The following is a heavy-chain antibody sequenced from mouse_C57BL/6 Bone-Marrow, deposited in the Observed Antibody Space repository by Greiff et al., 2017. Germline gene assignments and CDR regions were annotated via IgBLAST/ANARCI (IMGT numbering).Heavy chain of an antibody. D-gene: IGHD1-1*01. V-gene: IGHV1-82*01. Sequence: QVQLQQSGPELVKPGASVKISCKASGYAFSSSWMNWVKQRPGKGLEWLGRIYPGDGDTNYNGKFKGKATLTADKSSSTAYMQLSSLTSEDSAVYFCARSGAITTVASFDYWGQGTTLTVSS. J-gene: IGHJ2*01. CDR1: GYAFSSSW. CDR2: IYPGDGDT. CDR3: ARSGAITTVASFDY.